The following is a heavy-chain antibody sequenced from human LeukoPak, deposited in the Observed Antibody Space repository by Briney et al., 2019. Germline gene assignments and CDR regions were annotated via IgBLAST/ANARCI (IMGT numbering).Heavy chain of an antibody. V-gene: IGHV1-18*01. CDR2: ISAYNGNT. D-gene: IGHD1-1*01. Sequence: ASVKVSCKASGYTFTSYGISWVRQAPGQGLEWMGWISAYNGNTNYAQKLQGRVTMTTDTSTSTAYMELRSLRSDDTAVYYCARNNWNDAGGNWFDPWGQGTLVTVSS. CDR3: ARNNWNDAGGNWFDP. J-gene: IGHJ5*02. CDR1: GYTFTSYG.